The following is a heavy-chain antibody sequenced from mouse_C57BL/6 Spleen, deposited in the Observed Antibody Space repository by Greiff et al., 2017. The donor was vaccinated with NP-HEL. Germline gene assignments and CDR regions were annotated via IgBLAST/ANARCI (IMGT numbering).Heavy chain of an antibody. J-gene: IGHJ4*01. CDR1: GYSITSGYY. CDR2: ISYDGSN. D-gene: IGHD2-4*01. CDR3: ARDLYYDYYYYAMDY. Sequence: DVKLQESGPGLVKPSQSLSLTCSVTGYSITSGYYWNWIRQFPGNKLEWMGYISYDGSNNYNPSLKNRISITRDTSKNQFFLKLNSVTTEDTATYYCARDLYYDYYYYAMDYWGQGTSVTVSS. V-gene: IGHV3-6*01.